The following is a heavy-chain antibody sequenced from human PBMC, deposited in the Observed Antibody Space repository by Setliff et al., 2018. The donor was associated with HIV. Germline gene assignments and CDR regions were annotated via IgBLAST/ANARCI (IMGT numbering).Heavy chain of an antibody. V-gene: IGHV4-4*07. D-gene: IGHD5-18*01. CDR2: IYASGRT. J-gene: IGHJ6*03. CDR3: AREIQFSATTYYYYMDD. CDR1: GDSISAYY. Sequence: SETLSLTCSVSGDSISAYYWSWIRQPAGKGLEWIGRIYASGRTNYNPSLKSRVTLSVDTSKNQFSLKVTSVTAADTAVYYCAREIQFSATTYYYYMDDWGRGTTVTVSS.